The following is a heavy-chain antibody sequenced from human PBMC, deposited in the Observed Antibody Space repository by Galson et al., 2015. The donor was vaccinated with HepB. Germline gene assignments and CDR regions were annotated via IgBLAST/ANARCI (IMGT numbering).Heavy chain of an antibody. CDR2: IIPIFGTA. CDR1: GGTFSSYA. CDR3: ARGPYGSSWSNYMDV. V-gene: IGHV1-69*13. Sequence: SVKVSCKASGGTFSSYAISWVRQAPGQGLEWMGGIIPIFGTANYAQKFQGRVTITADESTSTAYMELSRLRSEDTAVYYCARGPYGSSWSNYMDVWAKGTTVTVSS. J-gene: IGHJ6*03. D-gene: IGHD6-13*01.